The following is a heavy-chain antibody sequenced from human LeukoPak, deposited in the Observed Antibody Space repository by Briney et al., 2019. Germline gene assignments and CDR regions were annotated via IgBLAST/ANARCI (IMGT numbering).Heavy chain of an antibody. CDR3: AKGIYSSGWSYFDY. V-gene: IGHV3-23*01. J-gene: IGHJ4*01. CDR1: GFTFSNSA. D-gene: IGHD6-19*01. Sequence: GGSLRLSCAASGFTFSNSAMRSVRQAPGKGLEWVSTLSGSGITTYYADSVKGRFTISRDNSKNTLYLQMNSLRAEDTAVYYCAKGIYSSGWSYFDYWGHGTLVTVSS. CDR2: LSGSGITT.